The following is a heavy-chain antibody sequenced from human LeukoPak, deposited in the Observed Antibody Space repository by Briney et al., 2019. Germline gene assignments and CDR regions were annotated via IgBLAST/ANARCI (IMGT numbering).Heavy chain of an antibody. Sequence: GGSLRLSCAASGFIFSNAWMSWVRQAPGKGLEWVGRVKSRADGGATDYAAPVKGRFTISRDDSKNTLYLQMNSLKTEDTAVYYCTTDLRYYYASGSYWADYWGQGTLVTVSS. J-gene: IGHJ4*02. CDR2: VKSRADGGAT. V-gene: IGHV3-15*01. D-gene: IGHD3-10*01. CDR1: GFIFSNAW. CDR3: TTDLRYYYASGSYWADY.